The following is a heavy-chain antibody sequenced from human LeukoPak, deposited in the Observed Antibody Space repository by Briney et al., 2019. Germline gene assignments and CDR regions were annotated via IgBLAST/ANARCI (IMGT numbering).Heavy chain of an antibody. Sequence: GGSLRLSCAASGFTFSNYAMSWVRQAPGKGLEWVSGISGSGGSTYYADSVKGRFTISRDNSKNTLYLQMNSLTDEDTAVYYCAKKWGVGTTTLDYFDYWGQGPLVTVSS. CDR2: ISGSGGST. V-gene: IGHV3-23*01. D-gene: IGHD1-26*01. J-gene: IGHJ4*02. CDR1: GFTFSNYA. CDR3: AKKWGVGTTTLDYFDY.